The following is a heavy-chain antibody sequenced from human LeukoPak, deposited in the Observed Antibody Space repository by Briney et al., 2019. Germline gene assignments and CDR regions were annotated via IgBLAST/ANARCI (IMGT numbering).Heavy chain of an antibody. D-gene: IGHD2-2*01. V-gene: IGHV1-8*01. J-gene: IGHJ5*02. Sequence: ASVKDSCKASGYPFNRYDISWVRQATGHGLERMGWIKPNSGSTDSAQKFQGRVTMTANTSISTAYMELNNLRSEDTAVYYCARLVGCGSTNCYSPDNWFDPWGQGTLVTVSS. CDR3: ARLVGCGSTNCYSPDNWFDP. CDR2: IKPNSGST. CDR1: GYPFNRYD.